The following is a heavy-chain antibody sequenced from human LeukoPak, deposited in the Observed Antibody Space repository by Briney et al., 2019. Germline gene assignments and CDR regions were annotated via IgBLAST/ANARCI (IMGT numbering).Heavy chain of an antibody. D-gene: IGHD1-26*01. Sequence: TSETLSLTCAVYGGSFSGYHWTWVRQSPVKGLEWIGEITYSEDTKYNPSLESRCTISLDASKNQFSLKLNSLTVADSAVYYCARGPLGWGHYYYMDVWGEGTTVIVSS. J-gene: IGHJ6*03. CDR2: ITYSEDT. CDR3: ARGPLGWGHYYYMDV. CDR1: GGSFSGYH. V-gene: IGHV4-34*01.